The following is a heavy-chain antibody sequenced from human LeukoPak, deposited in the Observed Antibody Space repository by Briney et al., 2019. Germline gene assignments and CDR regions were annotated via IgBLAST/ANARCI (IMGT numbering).Heavy chain of an antibody. CDR1: GFTFKTYW. CDR2: SNSDGSST. V-gene: IGHV3-74*01. Sequence: PGGSLRLSCAASGFTFKTYWMHWVRQAPGKGLVWVSHSNSDGSSTSYADSVRGRFTISRDNAKNTLYLQMNSLRAEDTAVYYCARDLKGPVNDVFDMWRQGTMVTVSS. CDR3: ARDLKGPVNDVFDM. J-gene: IGHJ3*02. D-gene: IGHD4-23*01.